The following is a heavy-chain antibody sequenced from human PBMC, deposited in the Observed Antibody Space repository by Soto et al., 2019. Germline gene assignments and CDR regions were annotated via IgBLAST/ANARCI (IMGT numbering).Heavy chain of an antibody. D-gene: IGHD6-19*01. CDR2: MQPSTGRT. CDR3: ARCVSAAVDY. CDR1: GYSFTSLD. Sequence: ASVKVSCRASGYSFTSLDINWVRQTAGQGLEWMGWMQPSTGRTGYAQKFQGRVTMTRDTSINTSYMELTTLTSDDTAFDYCARCVSAAVDYLGQGNLGTVSS. V-gene: IGHV1-8*01. J-gene: IGHJ4*02.